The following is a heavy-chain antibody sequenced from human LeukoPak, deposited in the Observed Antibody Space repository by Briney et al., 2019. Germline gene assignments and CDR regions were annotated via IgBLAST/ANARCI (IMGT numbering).Heavy chain of an antibody. D-gene: IGHD4-23*01. CDR2: IYYSGST. CDR3: ARPYLRGTVVNNWFDP. J-gene: IGHJ5*02. Sequence: SETLSLSCTVSGGSISSSSYYWGWIRQPPGKGLEWIGSIYYSGSTYYNPSLKSRVTISVDTSKNQFSLKLSSVTAADTAVYYCARPYLRGTVVNNWFDPWGQGTLVTVSS. CDR1: GGSISSSSYY. V-gene: IGHV4-39*01.